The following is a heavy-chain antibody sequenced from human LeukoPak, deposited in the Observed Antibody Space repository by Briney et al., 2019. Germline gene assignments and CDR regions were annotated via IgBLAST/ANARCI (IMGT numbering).Heavy chain of an antibody. CDR1: GFTFSDYY. V-gene: IGHV3-11*01. J-gene: IGHJ6*02. CDR2: ISSSGSTI. Sequence: GSLRLSCAASGFTFSDYYMSWIRQAPGKGLEWVSYISSSGSTIYYADSVKGRFTISRDNAKNSLYLQMNSLRAEDTAVYYCARDESIFSYYYGMDVWGQGTTVTVSS. CDR3: ARDESIFSYYYGMDV. D-gene: IGHD3-3*01.